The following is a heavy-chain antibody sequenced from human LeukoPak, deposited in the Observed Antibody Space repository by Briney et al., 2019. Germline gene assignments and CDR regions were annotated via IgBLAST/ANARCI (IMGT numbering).Heavy chain of an antibody. CDR1: GFTFSSYT. Sequence: PGGSLRLSCAGSGFTFSSYTMNWVRQAPGKGLEWVSSISSSATYIYYADSVRGRFTISRDDAKNSLFLHMNSLRAEDTAVYYCATWDDYGDYVAFEYWGQGTLVTDSS. D-gene: IGHD4-17*01. J-gene: IGHJ4*02. CDR3: ATWDDYGDYVAFEY. CDR2: ISSSATYI. V-gene: IGHV3-21*01.